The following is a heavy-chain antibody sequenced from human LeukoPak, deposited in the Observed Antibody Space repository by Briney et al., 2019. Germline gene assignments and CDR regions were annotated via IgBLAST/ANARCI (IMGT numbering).Heavy chain of an antibody. CDR3: AKDLRAYYYGSGSFDF. Sequence: GRSLRLSSAASGFTLSSYSMHWVRQAPGKGLEWVAVISYDGSKKYYADSVKGRVTISRDNSKNTLYLPMNRLSAEDTGVYYCAKDLRAYYYGSGSFDFWGQGTLVTVSS. V-gene: IGHV3-30*18. D-gene: IGHD3-10*01. J-gene: IGHJ4*02. CDR1: GFTLSSYS. CDR2: ISYDGSKK.